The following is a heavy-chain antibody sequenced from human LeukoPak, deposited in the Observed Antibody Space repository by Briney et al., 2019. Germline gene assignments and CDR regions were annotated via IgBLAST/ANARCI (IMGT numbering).Heavy chain of an antibody. Sequence: GGSLRLSCAASGFTFSSYAMHWVRQPPGKGLEGVAVISYDGSNKYYADSVKGRFTISRDNSKNTLYLQMNSLRAEDTAVYYCARARIAARPWWFDPWGQGTLVTVSS. V-gene: IGHV3-30*01. CDR2: ISYDGSNK. J-gene: IGHJ5*02. CDR3: ARARIAARPWWFDP. D-gene: IGHD6-6*01. CDR1: GFTFSSYA.